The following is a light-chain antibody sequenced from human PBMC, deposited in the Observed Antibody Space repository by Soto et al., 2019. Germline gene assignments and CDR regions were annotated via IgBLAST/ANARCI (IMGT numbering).Light chain of an antibody. CDR2: AVS. CDR1: QSISTY. CDR3: QHSYGTPRT. Sequence: DIQMTQSPSSLSASVGDRVTITCRASQSISTYLNWYHHKPGKAPKVLIYAVSSLQSGVPSRFSGSGSGTDFTLTITSLQPEDSATYYCQHSYGTPRTFGQGTKVEIK. J-gene: IGKJ1*01. V-gene: IGKV1-39*01.